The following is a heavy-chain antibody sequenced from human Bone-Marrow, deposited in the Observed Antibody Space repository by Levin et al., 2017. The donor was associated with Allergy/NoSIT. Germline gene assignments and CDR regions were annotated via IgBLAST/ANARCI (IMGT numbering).Heavy chain of an antibody. V-gene: IGHV3-30*18. Sequence: GESLKISCAASGFIFSSYGMHWVRQAPGKGLEWVALTSYDGSLTYYADSVKGRFTISRDNSKNTLFLQMNSLRTDDTAVYYCANPITGIPFSNSPSDYYKGMDIWGQGTTVIVSS. CDR3: ANPITGIPFSNSPSDYYKGMDI. J-gene: IGHJ6*02. CDR1: GFIFSSYG. D-gene: IGHD1-20*01. CDR2: TSYDGSLT.